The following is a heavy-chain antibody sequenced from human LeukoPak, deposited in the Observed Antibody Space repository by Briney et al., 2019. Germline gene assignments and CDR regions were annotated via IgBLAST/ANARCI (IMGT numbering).Heavy chain of an antibody. CDR3: ASTGRYCKSTSCYYEF. D-gene: IGHD2/OR15-2a*01. CDR1: GYRFTSHW. CDR2: IYPDDSET. V-gene: IGHV5-51*01. J-gene: IGHJ4*02. Sequence: GESLKISCKASGYRFTSHWIGWVRQMPGKGLEWVGNIYPDDSETRYGPSFEGQVTVSVDKSITTVYLQWNSLKASDTAMYYCASTGRYCKSTSCYYEFWGQGTLVTVSS.